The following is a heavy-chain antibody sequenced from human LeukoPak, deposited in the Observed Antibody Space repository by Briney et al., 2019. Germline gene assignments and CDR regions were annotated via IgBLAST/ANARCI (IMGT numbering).Heavy chain of an antibody. CDR1: GFTFSSYA. CDR2: ISYDGSNK. V-gene: IGHV3-30-3*01. CDR3: ARGIAAAGARLFDY. D-gene: IGHD6-13*01. Sequence: GGSLRLSCAASGFTFSSYAMHWVRQAPGKGLEWVAVISYDGSNKYYADSVKGRFTISRDNSKNTLYLQMNSLRAEDTAVYYCARGIAAAGARLFDYWGQGTLVTVSS. J-gene: IGHJ4*02.